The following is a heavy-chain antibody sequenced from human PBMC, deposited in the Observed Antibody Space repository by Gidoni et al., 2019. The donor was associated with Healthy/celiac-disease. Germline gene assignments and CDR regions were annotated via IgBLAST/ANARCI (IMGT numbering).Heavy chain of an antibody. CDR2: ISSSSSYT. V-gene: IGHV3-11*06. CDR1: GFTFRDYY. CDR3: ARDLVDCSSTSCYTGYYYYGMDV. D-gene: IGHD2-2*02. J-gene: IGHJ6*02. Sequence: QVQLVESGGGLVKPGGSLRLSCAASGFTFRDYYMSWIRQAPGKGLEWVSYISSSSSYTNYADSVKGRFTISRDNAKNSLYLQMNSLRAEDTAVYYCARDLVDCSSTSCYTGYYYYGMDVWGQGTTVTVSS.